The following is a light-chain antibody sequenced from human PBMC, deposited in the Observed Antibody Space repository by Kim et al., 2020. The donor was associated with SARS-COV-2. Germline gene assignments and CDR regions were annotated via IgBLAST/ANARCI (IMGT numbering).Light chain of an antibody. Sequence: AAVGDRVTITDRASQAINNYLAWYQQRPGEVPKLLIYATSTLYSGVPSRFSGSGSGTDFTLTISSLQPEDVATYFCQKYNSAPLTFGGGTKVDIK. CDR2: ATS. J-gene: IGKJ4*01. CDR1: QAINNY. CDR3: QKYNSAPLT. V-gene: IGKV1-27*01.